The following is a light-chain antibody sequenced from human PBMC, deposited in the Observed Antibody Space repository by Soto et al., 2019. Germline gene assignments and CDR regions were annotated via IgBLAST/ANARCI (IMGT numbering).Light chain of an antibody. Sequence: QSVLTQSPSASASLGASVKLTCTLSSGHNSYAIAWHQQQPEKGPRYLMKVNSDGSHSKGDGIPDHFSGSSSGAERYLTISSLQSEDEADYYCQTWSTDIRVFGGGTKVTVL. CDR1: SGHNSYA. J-gene: IGLJ3*02. CDR2: VNSDGSH. CDR3: QTWSTDIRV. V-gene: IGLV4-69*01.